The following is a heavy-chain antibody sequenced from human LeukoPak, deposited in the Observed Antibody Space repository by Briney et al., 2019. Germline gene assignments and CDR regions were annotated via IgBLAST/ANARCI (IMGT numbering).Heavy chain of an antibody. CDR3: ARTWHYDSSDYFPFDS. CDR1: GGSISSYY. CDR2: IYTSGST. Sequence: SETLSLTCTVSGGSISSYYWSWIRQPAGKGLEWIGRIYTSGSTNYNPSLKSRVTMSVDTSKNQFSLNLNSVTAADTAVYYCARTWHYDSSDYFPFDSWGQGILVTVSS. V-gene: IGHV4-4*07. J-gene: IGHJ4*02. D-gene: IGHD3-22*01.